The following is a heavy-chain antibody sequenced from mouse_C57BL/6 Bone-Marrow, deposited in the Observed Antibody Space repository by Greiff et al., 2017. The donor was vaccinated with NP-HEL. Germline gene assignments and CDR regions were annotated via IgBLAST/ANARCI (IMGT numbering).Heavy chain of an antibody. CDR2: ISNGGGST. D-gene: IGHD1-1*01. CDR1: GFTFSDYY. CDR3: ARQGVYYYGSRGGSWFAY. J-gene: IGHJ3*01. V-gene: IGHV5-12*01. Sequence: EVQVVESGGGLVQPGGSLKLSCAASGFTFSDYYMYWVRQTPEKRLEWVAYISNGGGSTYYPDTVKGRFTISRDNAKNTLYLQMSRLKSEDTAMYYCARQGVYYYGSRGGSWFAYWGQGTLVTVSA.